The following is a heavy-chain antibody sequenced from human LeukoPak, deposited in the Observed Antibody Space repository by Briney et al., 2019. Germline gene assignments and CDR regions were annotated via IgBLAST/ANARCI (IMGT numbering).Heavy chain of an antibody. CDR2: IGFRGDK. Sequence: GGSLRLSCAASGFTLSKDDFHWVRQAPGKGREWVESIGFRGDKYYGTPGKGPFTIYREDAANSLYLQMRSLGAGDTALYYCTKEFCGSRAACAGASYYDFWGRGALVTVSS. CDR3: TKEFCGSRAACAGASYYDF. J-gene: IGHJ2*01. V-gene: IGHV3-13*01. D-gene: IGHD2-15*01. CDR1: GFTLSKDD.